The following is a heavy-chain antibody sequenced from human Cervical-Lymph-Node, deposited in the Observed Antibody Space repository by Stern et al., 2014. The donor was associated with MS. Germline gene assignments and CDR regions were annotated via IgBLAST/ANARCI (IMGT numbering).Heavy chain of an antibody. D-gene: IGHD3/OR15-3a*01. J-gene: IGHJ4*02. V-gene: IGHV4-30-4*01. CDR2: IYYSGST. CDR3: AREGPRTGTLVY. CDR1: GGSISSGDYY. Sequence: VQLEESGPGLVKPSQTLSLTCTVSGGSISSGDYYWSWIRQPPGTGLEWIGYIYYSGSTYYNPSLKSRVTISVDTSKNQFSLKLSSVTAADTAVYYCAREGPRTGTLVYWGQGTLVTVSS.